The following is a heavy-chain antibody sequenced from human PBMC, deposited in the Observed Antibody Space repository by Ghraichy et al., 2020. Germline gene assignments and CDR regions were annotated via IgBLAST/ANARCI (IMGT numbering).Heavy chain of an antibody. D-gene: IGHD5-24*01. CDR3: ARVRVASRDFDY. Sequence: ASVKVSCKASGYIFTTYVISWVRQAPGQGLEWVGWISAYNNYTNYARKFQGRVTMTTDTSASTAFMEVRSLRSDDTAVYFCARVRVASRDFDYWGQGTLVTVSS. J-gene: IGHJ4*02. CDR1: GYIFTTYV. CDR2: ISAYNNYT. V-gene: IGHV1-18*04.